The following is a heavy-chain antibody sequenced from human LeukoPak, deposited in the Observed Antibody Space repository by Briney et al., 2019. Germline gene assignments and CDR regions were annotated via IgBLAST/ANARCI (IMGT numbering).Heavy chain of an antibody. Sequence: PGGSLRLSCAASGFTFSSYSMNWVRQAPGKGLEWVSSISSSSSYIYYADSVKGRFTISRDNSKNTLYLQVNSLRVEDTAVYYCAKDRGSRNEILTGRPRASMDFDYWGQGTLVTVSS. J-gene: IGHJ4*02. CDR1: GFTFSSYS. D-gene: IGHD3-9*01. V-gene: IGHV3-21*01. CDR2: ISSSSSYI. CDR3: AKDRGSRNEILTGRPRASMDFDY.